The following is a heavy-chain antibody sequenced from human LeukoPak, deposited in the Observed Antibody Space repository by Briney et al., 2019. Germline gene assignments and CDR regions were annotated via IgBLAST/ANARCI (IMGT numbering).Heavy chain of an antibody. J-gene: IGHJ4*02. CDR2: IDYRGNT. Sequence: PSETLSLTCFVSGGSITSTTYYWAWIRQPPGKGLEWIGNIDYRGNTYYNPSLKSRVSISIDTSRNQFSLKLSSVTAADTAVYYCAIPGGSASRENGIDYWGQGILVTVSS. CDR3: AIPGGSASRENGIDY. CDR1: GGSITSTTYY. D-gene: IGHD6-6*01. V-gene: IGHV4-39*01.